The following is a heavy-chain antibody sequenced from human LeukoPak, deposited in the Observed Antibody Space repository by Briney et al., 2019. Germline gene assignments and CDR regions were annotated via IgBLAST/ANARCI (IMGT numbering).Heavy chain of an antibody. J-gene: IGHJ5*02. CDR1: GYTFTSYD. V-gene: IGHV1-8*01. Sequence: ASVKVSCKASGYTFTSYDINWVRQATGQGLEWMGWMNPNSGNTGYPQKFQGRVTMTRNTSISTAYMELSSLRSEDTAVYYCARANSSVYNWFDPWGQETLVTVSS. D-gene: IGHD3-22*01. CDR2: MNPNSGNT. CDR3: ARANSSVYNWFDP.